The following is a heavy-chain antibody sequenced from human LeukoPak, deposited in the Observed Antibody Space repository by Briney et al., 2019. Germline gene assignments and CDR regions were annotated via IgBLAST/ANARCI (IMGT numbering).Heavy chain of an antibody. CDR2: IYTSGGT. CDR3: ARWHRNYDSSGYYRSFDY. Sequence: SETLSLTCTVSGGSITNLDYYWTWIRQPAGKRLEWIGRIYTSGGTNYNPSLKSRVTMSVDRSKNEISLHLASLTAADTAVYYCARWHRNYDSSGYYRSFDYWGQGTLVTVSS. V-gene: IGHV4-61*02. J-gene: IGHJ4*02. D-gene: IGHD3-22*01. CDR1: GGSITNLDYY.